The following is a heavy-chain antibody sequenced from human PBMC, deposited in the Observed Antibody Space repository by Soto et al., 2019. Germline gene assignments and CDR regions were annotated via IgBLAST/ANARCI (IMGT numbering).Heavy chain of an antibody. CDR2: IKSNIDGGTA. D-gene: IGHD1-26*01. Sequence: AGSLTLSCEASGFTFSSAWMNWVRQAPGQGLEWVGRIKSNIDGGTADYAAVVRGRFTLSRADSTNTVFLQMNSLRTEDTAVYFCTTVGAPEYWGQGTLVTVSS. CDR3: TTVGAPEY. CDR1: GFTFSSAW. V-gene: IGHV3-15*01. J-gene: IGHJ4*02.